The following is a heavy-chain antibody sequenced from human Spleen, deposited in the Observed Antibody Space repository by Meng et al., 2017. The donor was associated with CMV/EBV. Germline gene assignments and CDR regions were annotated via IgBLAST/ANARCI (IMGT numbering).Heavy chain of an antibody. Sequence: GGSLRLSCAASGFTVSSDYMGWVRQAPGKGLEWVCIIYSGGSTYYADSVKGRFTISRDNSKNTLYLQMNSLRAEDTAVYYCARDGITGTYGMDVWGQGTTVTVSS. V-gene: IGHV3-53*01. CDR2: IYSGGST. CDR3: ARDGITGTYGMDV. J-gene: IGHJ6*02. D-gene: IGHD1/OR15-1a*01. CDR1: GFTVSSDY.